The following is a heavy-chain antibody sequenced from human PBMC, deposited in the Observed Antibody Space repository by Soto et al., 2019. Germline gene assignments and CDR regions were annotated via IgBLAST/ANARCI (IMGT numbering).Heavy chain of an antibody. D-gene: IGHD3-10*01. J-gene: IGHJ5*02. V-gene: IGHV1-69*13. Sequence: SVKVSCKASGGTFSSYAISWVRQAPGQGLEWMGGIIPIFGTANYAQKFQGRVTITADESTSTAYMELSSLRSEDTAVYYCARDLRPYGVRGVPNWFDPWGQGTLVTVSS. CDR3: ARDLRPYGVRGVPNWFDP. CDR1: GGTFSSYA. CDR2: IIPIFGTA.